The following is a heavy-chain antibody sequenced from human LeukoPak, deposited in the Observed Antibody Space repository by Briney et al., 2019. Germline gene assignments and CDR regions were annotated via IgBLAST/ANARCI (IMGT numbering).Heavy chain of an antibody. CDR3: AKDLHYYVAMDV. V-gene: IGHV3-7*05. D-gene: IGHD3-10*02. CDR2: IDQDGSGK. J-gene: IGHJ6*02. CDR1: GFTFSSFW. Sequence: PGGSLRLSCVMSGFTFSSFWLSWVRQAPGKGLEWVADIDQDGSGKYYVDSVKGRFTISRDNARNSLFLQMNSLRVEDTALYYRAKDLHYYVAMDVWGQGTAVTVSS.